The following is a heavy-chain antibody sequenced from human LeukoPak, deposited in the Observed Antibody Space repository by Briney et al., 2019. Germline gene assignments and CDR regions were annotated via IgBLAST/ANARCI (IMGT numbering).Heavy chain of an antibody. CDR2: INPNSGGT. CDR3: ARFPAGGVVIRKYYFDY. V-gene: IGHV1-2*02. Sequence: APVKVSCKASGYTFTGYYLHWVRQAPGQGLEWMGWINPNSGGTNYAQKFQGRVTMTRDTSISTAYMELSRLRYDDTAVFYCARFPAGGVVIRKYYFDYWGQGTLVTVSS. D-gene: IGHD3-3*01. J-gene: IGHJ4*02. CDR1: GYTFTGYY.